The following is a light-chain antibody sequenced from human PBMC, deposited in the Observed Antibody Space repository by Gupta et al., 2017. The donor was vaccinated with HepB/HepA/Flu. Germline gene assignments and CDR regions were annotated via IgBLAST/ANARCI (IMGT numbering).Light chain of an antibody. CDR3: SSYASSTTSV. CDR2: DVN. CDR1: SSDVGGYYF. Sequence: QPALTQPASVSGSPGQPITISCTGTSSDVGGYYFVSWYQQHPGQAPRLIIYDVNERPSGVSHRFSGSKSDNTASLTISGLQAEDEADYYCSSYASSTTSVFGIGTRVTVL. V-gene: IGLV2-23*02. J-gene: IGLJ1*01.